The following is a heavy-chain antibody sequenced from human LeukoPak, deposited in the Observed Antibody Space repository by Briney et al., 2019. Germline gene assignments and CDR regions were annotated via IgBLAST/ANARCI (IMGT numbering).Heavy chain of an antibody. Sequence: GGSLRLSCAASGFTFDDYAMHWVRQAPGKGLEWVSLISWDGGSTYYADSVKGRFTISRDNSKNSLYLQMNSLRAEDTALYYCAKGGSGSYYNGAINYFDYWGQGTLVTVSS. J-gene: IGHJ4*02. V-gene: IGHV3-43D*03. CDR3: AKGGSGSYYNGAINYFDY. D-gene: IGHD3-10*01. CDR1: GFTFDDYA. CDR2: ISWDGGST.